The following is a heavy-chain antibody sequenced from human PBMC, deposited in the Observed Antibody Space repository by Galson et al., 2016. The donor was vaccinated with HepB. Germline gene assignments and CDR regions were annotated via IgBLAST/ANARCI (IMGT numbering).Heavy chain of an antibody. V-gene: IGHV4-59*08. CDR1: GGSISSYY. D-gene: IGHD3-10*01. CDR2: IYYTGST. J-gene: IGHJ4*02. CDR3: ARHYNYGWGLSLNFDS. Sequence: SETLSLTCTVSGGSISSYYWSWIRXPPGKGXEWIGSIYYTGSTYYNPSLKSRVTVSIDTSKNQFSLMLSSVTAADTAVYFCARHYNYGWGLSLNFDSWGQGTLVSVSS.